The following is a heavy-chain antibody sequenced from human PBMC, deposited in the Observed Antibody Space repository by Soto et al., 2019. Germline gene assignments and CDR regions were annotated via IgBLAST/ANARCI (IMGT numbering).Heavy chain of an antibody. CDR1: GGSISSGDSS. Sequence: SETLSLTCAVSGGSISSGDSSWSWIRQPPGKGLEWIGYIYHSGRAYYNPSLKSRVTISVDTSKNQFSLKLSSVTAADTAVYYCTRGLWEREGYGMDVWGQGTTVTVSS. J-gene: IGHJ6*02. CDR2: IYHSGRA. D-gene: IGHD3-16*01. V-gene: IGHV4-30-2*05. CDR3: TRGLWEREGYGMDV.